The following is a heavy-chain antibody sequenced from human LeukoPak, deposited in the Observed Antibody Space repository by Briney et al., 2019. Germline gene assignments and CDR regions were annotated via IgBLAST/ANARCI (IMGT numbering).Heavy chain of an antibody. D-gene: IGHD2-2*01. V-gene: IGHV3-30*04. CDR1: GFTFSSYA. CDR3: AREGCSSTSCLDY. CDR2: ISYDGSNK. Sequence: GGSLRLFCAASGFTFSSYAMHWVRQAPGKGLEWVAVISYDGSNKYYADSVKGRFTISRDNSKNTLYLQMNSLRAEDTAVYYCAREGCSSTSCLDYWGQGTLVTVSS. J-gene: IGHJ4*02.